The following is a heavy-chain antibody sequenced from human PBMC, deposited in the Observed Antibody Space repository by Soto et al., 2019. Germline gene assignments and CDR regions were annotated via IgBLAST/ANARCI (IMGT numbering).Heavy chain of an antibody. Sequence: QVQLQESGPGLVKPSQTLSLTCTVSGGSISSGGYYWTWIRQHPGKGLEWIGYIYYSGGTDYNPSRKSRLNISLDTSKNQFSLKLNSVTAADTAVYYCARDPLTIGGGGFDYWGQGTLVSVSS. CDR1: GGSISSGGYY. D-gene: IGHD2-15*01. J-gene: IGHJ4*02. CDR2: IYYSGGT. V-gene: IGHV4-31*03. CDR3: ARDPLTIGGGGFDY.